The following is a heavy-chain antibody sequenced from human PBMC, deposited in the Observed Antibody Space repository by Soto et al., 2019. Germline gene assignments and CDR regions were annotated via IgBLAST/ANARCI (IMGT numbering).Heavy chain of an antibody. CDR1: GGSISSYY. CDR2: IYYSGST. V-gene: IGHV4-59*01. CDR3: ARDREGLEAYYMDV. D-gene: IGHD1-26*01. Sequence: QVQLQESGPGLVKPSETLSLTCTVSGGSISSYYWSWIRQPPGKGLEWIGYIYYSGSTNYNPSLKSRVTISVDTSKNQFSLKLSSVTAADTAVYYCARDREGLEAYYMDVWGKGTTVTVSS. J-gene: IGHJ6*03.